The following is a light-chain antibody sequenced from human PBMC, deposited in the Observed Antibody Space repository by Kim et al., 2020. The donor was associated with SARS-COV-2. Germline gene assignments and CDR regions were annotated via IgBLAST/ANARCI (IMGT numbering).Light chain of an antibody. CDR2: AAS. Sequence: SPGERATLSCRASHSIAGTYLAWHQQRPGQPPRLLIFAASVRATGIPDRFSGGGSGTDFSLTISRLEPEDLAVYYCQQYGNSPSTFGQGTRLEIK. CDR1: HSIAGTY. CDR3: QQYGNSPST. V-gene: IGKV3-20*01. J-gene: IGKJ5*01.